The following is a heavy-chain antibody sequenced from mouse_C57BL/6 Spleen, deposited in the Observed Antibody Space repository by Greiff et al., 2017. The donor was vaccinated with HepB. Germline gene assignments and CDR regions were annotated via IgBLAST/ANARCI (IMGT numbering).Heavy chain of an antibody. D-gene: IGHD4-1*01. CDR3: ARYGTTGTYFDY. J-gene: IGHJ2*01. CDR2: IYPRSGNT. Sequence: ESGAELARPGASVKLSCKASGYTFTSYGISWVKQRTGQGLEWIGEIYPRSGNTYYNEKFKGKATLTADKSSSTAYMELRSLTSEDSAVYFCARYGTTGTYFDYWGQGTTLTVSS. V-gene: IGHV1-81*01. CDR1: GYTFTSYG.